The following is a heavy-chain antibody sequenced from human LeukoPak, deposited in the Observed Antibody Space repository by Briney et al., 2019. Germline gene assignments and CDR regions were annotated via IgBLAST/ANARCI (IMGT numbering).Heavy chain of an antibody. Sequence: PSETLSLTCTVSGGSISSGNYYWGWIRQPPGKGLEWIGSIYYSGSTYYNPSLKSRVTISVDTSKNQFSLKLSSVTAADTAVYYCARWVEYYYDSSGYPIDYWGQEPWSPSPQ. CDR2: IYYSGST. D-gene: IGHD3-22*01. V-gene: IGHV4-39*01. CDR3: ARWVEYYYDSSGYPIDY. J-gene: IGHJ4*01. CDR1: GGSISSGNYY.